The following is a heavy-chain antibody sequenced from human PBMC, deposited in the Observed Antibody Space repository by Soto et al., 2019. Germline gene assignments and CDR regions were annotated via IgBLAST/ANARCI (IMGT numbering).Heavy chain of an antibody. CDR1: GGSFSGYY. D-gene: IGHD4-17*01. CDR2: INHSGST. Sequence: QVQLQQWGAGLLKPSETLSLTCAVYGGSFSGYYWSWIRQPPGKGLEWIGEINHSGSTNYNPSLKSRVTISVDTSKNQFSLKLSSVTAADTAVYYCARGPDYGGNLDWGQGTLVTVSS. V-gene: IGHV4-34*01. CDR3: ARGPDYGGNLD. J-gene: IGHJ4*02.